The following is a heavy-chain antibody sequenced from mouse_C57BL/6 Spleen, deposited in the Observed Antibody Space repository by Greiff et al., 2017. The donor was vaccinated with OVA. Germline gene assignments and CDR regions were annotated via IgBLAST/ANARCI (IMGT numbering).Heavy chain of an antibody. J-gene: IGHJ4*01. Sequence: EVQLVESGGGLVQSGRSLRLSCATSGFTFSDFYMEWVRHAPGKGLEWIAASRNKANDYTTEYSASVKGRFIVSRDTSQSILYLQMNALRAEDTAIYYCARDSITTVYYYAMDYWGQGTSVTVSS. CDR1: GFTFSDFY. D-gene: IGHD1-1*01. V-gene: IGHV7-1*01. CDR2: SRNKANDYTT. CDR3: ARDSITTVYYYAMDY.